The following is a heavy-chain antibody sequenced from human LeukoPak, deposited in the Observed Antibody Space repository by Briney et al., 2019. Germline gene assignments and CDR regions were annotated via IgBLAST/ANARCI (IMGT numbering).Heavy chain of an antibody. Sequence: SETLSLTCTVSGGSISSGDYYCSWIRQPPGKGLEWIGYIYYSGSTFYSPSLKSRVTISVDTSKNQFSLKLSSVTAADTAVYYCASFYQAYYFDYWGQGTLVTVSS. CDR2: IYYSGST. J-gene: IGHJ4*02. CDR3: ASFYQAYYFDY. V-gene: IGHV4-30-4*01. CDR1: GGSISSGDYY. D-gene: IGHD2-21*01.